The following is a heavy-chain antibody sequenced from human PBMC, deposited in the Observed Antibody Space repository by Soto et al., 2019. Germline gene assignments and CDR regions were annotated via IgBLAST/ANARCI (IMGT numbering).Heavy chain of an antibody. J-gene: IGHJ4*02. V-gene: IGHV4-59*01. CDR1: GGSISSYY. Sequence: SETLSLTCTVSGGSISSYYWSWIRQPPGKGLEWIGYIYYSGSTNYNPSLKSRVTISVDTSKNQFSLKLNSVTAADTAVYYCARSGGSLDYWGQGTLVTVSS. D-gene: IGHD2-15*01. CDR2: IYYSGST. CDR3: ARSGGSLDY.